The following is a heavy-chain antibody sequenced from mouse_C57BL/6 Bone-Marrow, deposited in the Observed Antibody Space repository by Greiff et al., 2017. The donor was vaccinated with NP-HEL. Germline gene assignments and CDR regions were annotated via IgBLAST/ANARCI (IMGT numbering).Heavy chain of an antibody. CDR2: IDPSDSYT. Sequence: QVQLQQPGAELVMPGASVKLSCKASGYTFTSYWMHWVKQRPGQGLEWIGEIDPSDSYTNYNQKFKGKSTLTVDKSSSTAYMQLSSLTSEDSAVYYCAREAYWFAYGGQGTLVTVSA. J-gene: IGHJ3*01. CDR3: AREAYWFAY. CDR1: GYTFTSYW. V-gene: IGHV1-69*01. D-gene: IGHD6-5*01.